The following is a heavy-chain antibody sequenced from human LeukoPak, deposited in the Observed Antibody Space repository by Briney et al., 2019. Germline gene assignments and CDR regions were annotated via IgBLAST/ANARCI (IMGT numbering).Heavy chain of an antibody. J-gene: IGHJ5*02. Sequence: GESLRLSCAVSGFTFSSYSMNWVRQAPGKGLEWVSAISASGGTTYYADSVKGRFTICRDTSDNTLYLQMNSLRVEDTALYYCAKEALAPAAPGNWFDPGGRGTLVSVFS. CDR3: AKEALAPAAPGNWFDP. CDR2: ISASGGTT. D-gene: IGHD2-2*01. CDR1: GFTFSSYS. V-gene: IGHV3-23*01.